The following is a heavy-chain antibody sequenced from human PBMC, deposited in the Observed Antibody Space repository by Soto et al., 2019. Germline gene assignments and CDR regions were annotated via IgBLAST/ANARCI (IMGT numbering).Heavy chain of an antibody. CDR1: GRTFRSYA. CDR2: ISGGGAGT. D-gene: IGHD3-3*01. Sequence: LRLSCVVSGRTFRSYAMSWVRQAPGKGLEWVSGISGGGAGTYYADSVKGRFTISRDPSTTTLFLDMYSLGAEDTAIYYCAKGRKPDHDDGLCAFDSWGQGVLVTVSS. J-gene: IGHJ4*02. CDR3: AKGRKPDHDDGLCAFDS. V-gene: IGHV3-23*01.